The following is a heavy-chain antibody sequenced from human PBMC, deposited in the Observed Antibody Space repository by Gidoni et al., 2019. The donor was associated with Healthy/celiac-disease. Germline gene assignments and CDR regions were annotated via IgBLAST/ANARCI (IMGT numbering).Heavy chain of an antibody. CDR1: GGSISSSSYY. CDR2: IYYSGST. CDR3: ARVPVPAAINWFDP. J-gene: IGHJ5*02. V-gene: IGHV4-39*07. D-gene: IGHD2-2*01. Sequence: QLQLQESGPGLVTPSETLSLTCTVSGGSISSSSYYWGWIRQPPGKGLEWIGSIYYSGSTYYNPSLKSRVTISVDTSKNQFSLKLSSVTAADTAVYYCARVPVPAAINWFDPWGQGTLVTVSS.